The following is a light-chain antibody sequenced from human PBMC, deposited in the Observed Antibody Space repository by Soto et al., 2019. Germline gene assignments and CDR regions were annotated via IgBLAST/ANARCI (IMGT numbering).Light chain of an antibody. CDR1: QSINKY. CDR2: DAS. CDR3: QQRSNWRST. Sequence: EIVLTQSPATLSLSPGERATLSCRASQSINKYLAWYQQKPGQAPRLLIYDASNRATGIPARFSGSGSGTDFTLTISSLEPEDFAVYYCQQRSNWRSTFGGGTKV. J-gene: IGKJ4*01. V-gene: IGKV3-11*01.